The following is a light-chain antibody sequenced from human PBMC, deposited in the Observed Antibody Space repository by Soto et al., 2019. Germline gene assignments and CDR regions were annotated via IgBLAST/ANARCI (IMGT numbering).Light chain of an antibody. Sequence: EIVMTQSPATLSVSPGARATLSCRARQSISSKLAWYQQKPGQAPRLLIYGASTRATDIPARFSGSGSGTEFTLTISSLQSEDWALYYCQQHRSLPWTCGQGTKVEI. J-gene: IGKJ1*01. CDR2: GAS. V-gene: IGKV3-15*01. CDR1: QSISSK. CDR3: QQHRSLPWT.